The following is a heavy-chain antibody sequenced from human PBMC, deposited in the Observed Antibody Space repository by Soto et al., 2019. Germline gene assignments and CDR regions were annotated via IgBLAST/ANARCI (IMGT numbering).Heavy chain of an antibody. Sequence: QVQLQESGPGLVKPSQTLSLTCTVSGGSISSGGTGSYWTWIRQLPGKGLEWIGYIYYTGNTYYIPSRKSRPTISIDTSENQFSLKLTSVTAADTAVYFCASGHDAYKVRYWGQGTLVTVSS. CDR1: GGSISSGGTGSY. CDR3: ASGHDAYKVRY. CDR2: IYYTGNT. V-gene: IGHV4-31*03. D-gene: IGHD1-1*01. J-gene: IGHJ4*02.